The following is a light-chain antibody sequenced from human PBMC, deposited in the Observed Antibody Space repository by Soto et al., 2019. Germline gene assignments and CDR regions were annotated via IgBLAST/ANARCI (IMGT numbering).Light chain of an antibody. CDR2: GAS. V-gene: IGKV3-20*01. CDR3: QQYTGPTTT. Sequence: EIILTQSPDTLSLSPGERATLSGRVSQTVSSNYLAWCQQRLGQAPRVXIYGASTRAAGIPDRFSGSGSGTDFTLTITRLEPEDSAVYFCQQYTGPTTTFGQGTRLEIK. J-gene: IGKJ5*01. CDR1: QTVSSNY.